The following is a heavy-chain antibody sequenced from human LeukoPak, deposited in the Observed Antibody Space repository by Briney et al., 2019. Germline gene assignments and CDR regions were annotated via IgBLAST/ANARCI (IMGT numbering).Heavy chain of an antibody. D-gene: IGHD1-26*01. Sequence: ASVKVSCKASGYNFIDYYMHWVRQAAGQGLEWIGWISPNSGGTKYVQKFQGRVTMTRDTSITTVYMELSGLSFDDTAVYYCARGGGRYSVDYWGQGTLVIVSS. CDR2: ISPNSGGT. CDR3: ARGGGRYSVDY. J-gene: IGHJ4*02. CDR1: GYNFIDYY. V-gene: IGHV1-2*02.